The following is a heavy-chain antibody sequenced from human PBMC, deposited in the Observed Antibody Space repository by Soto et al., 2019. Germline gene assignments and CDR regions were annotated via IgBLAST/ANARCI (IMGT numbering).Heavy chain of an antibody. CDR1: GFTFSSYG. CDR2: ISYDGSNK. Sequence: QVQLVESGGGVVQPGRSLRLSCAASGFTFSSYGMHWVRQAPGKGLEWVAVISYDGSNKYYADSVKGRFTISRDNSKNTLYLQMSSLRAEDTAVFYCATTDYDYVWGSYRYGDFDYWGQGTLVTVSS. CDR3: ATTDYDYVWGSYRYGDFDY. J-gene: IGHJ4*02. V-gene: IGHV3-30*03. D-gene: IGHD3-16*02.